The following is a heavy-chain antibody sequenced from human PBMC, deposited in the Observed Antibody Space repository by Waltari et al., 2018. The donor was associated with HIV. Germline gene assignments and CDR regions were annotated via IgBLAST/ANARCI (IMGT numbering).Heavy chain of an antibody. CDR3: ARDPLQFYSSSPDAFDI. Sequence: QVQLVQSGAEVKKPGSSVKVSCKASGGTFSSYAITWVRQAPGQGLEWMGGIIPIFGTANYAQKFQGRVTNTADESTSTAYMELSSLRSEDTAVYYCARDPLQFYSSSPDAFDIWGQGTMVTVSS. D-gene: IGHD6-6*01. CDR2: IIPIFGTA. V-gene: IGHV1-69*01. J-gene: IGHJ3*02. CDR1: GGTFSSYA.